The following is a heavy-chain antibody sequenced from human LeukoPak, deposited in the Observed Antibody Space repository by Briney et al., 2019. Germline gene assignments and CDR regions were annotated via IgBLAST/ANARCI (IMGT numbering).Heavy chain of an antibody. Sequence: GGSLRLSCAASGFTVITNDMTWVRQAPGKGLEWVSVLYSDGNTKYADSVQGRFTISRDNSKNTLYLQMNSLRAEDTAVYYCAKTPWIGEYYFDYWGQGTLVTVSS. CDR1: GFTVITND. J-gene: IGHJ4*02. CDR2: LYSDGNT. V-gene: IGHV3-53*01. CDR3: AKTPWIGEYYFDY. D-gene: IGHD3-16*01.